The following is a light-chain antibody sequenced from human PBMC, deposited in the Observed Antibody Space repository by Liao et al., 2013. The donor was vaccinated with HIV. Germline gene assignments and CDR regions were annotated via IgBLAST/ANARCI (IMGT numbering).Light chain of an antibody. J-gene: IGLJ1*01. CDR2: QNS. V-gene: IGLV3-1*01. CDR3: QAWDSSTYV. CDR1: HLGDKS. Sequence: SYELTQPPSVSVSPGQTARITCSGDHLGDKSASWFQQKPGQSPVLLIYQNSRRPSGIPERFSGSNSGNTATLTISGTQAMDEADYYCQAWDSSTYVFGTGTKVTVL.